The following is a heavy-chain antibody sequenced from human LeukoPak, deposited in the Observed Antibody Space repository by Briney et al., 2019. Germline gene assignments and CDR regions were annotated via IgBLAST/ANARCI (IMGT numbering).Heavy chain of an antibody. V-gene: IGHV2-5*02. CDR2: IYWDDDK. J-gene: IGHJ6*04. D-gene: IGHD3-10*01. Sequence: SGPTLVKPTQTLTLTCTFSGFSLSSSGVGVNWIRQPLGQALEWLALIYWDDDKRYSPSLSSRLTITKDTSKNQVVLTMTNMDPVDTATYYCAHSAMVREMDYGMDVWGKGTTVTVSS. CDR3: AHSAMVREMDYGMDV. CDR1: GFSLSSSGVG.